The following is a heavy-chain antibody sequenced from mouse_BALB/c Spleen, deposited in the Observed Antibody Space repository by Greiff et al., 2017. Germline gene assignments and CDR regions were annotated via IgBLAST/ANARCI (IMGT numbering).Heavy chain of an antibody. D-gene: IGHD2-3*01. Sequence: DVKLVESGPDLVKPSQSLSLTCTVTGFSFTSGYSWHWIRQFPGNQLEWMGYIHYSGSTNYTPTLNSRIPITRDTSKNQFFLQLNSVKTEDTATYYSARRDGGYYVFAYWGQGTLVTVSA. J-gene: IGHJ3*01. V-gene: IGHV3-1*02. CDR1: GFSFTSGYS. CDR2: IHYSGST. CDR3: ARRDGGYYVFAY.